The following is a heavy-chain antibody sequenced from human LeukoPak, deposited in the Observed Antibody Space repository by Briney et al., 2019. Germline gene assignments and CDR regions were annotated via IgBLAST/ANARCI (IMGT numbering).Heavy chain of an antibody. Sequence: GGSLRLSCAASGFTFENYAMHWVRKVPGKGLEWVSGISWNGGITGYADSVKGRFTISGDSAKNSLYLQMNSLRVEDTALYYCAKGGLRLYFGQFHYWGQGTLVTVSS. CDR1: GFTFENYA. V-gene: IGHV3-9*01. J-gene: IGHJ4*02. CDR2: ISWNGGIT. CDR3: AKGGLRLYFGQFHY. D-gene: IGHD3-10*01.